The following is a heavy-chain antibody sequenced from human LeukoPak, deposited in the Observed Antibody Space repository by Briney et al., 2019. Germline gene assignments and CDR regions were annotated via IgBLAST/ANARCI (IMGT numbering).Heavy chain of an antibody. D-gene: IGHD6-13*01. CDR2: ISYDGSEE. V-gene: IGHV3-30*18. CDR1: GFTFSSYG. CDR3: AKDPEKYSSSYY. J-gene: IGHJ4*02. Sequence: GGSLRHSCAASGFTFSSYGMHWVRQAPGKGLEWVAGISYDGSEEFYADSVKGRFIISRDDSKNTLYLQLNSLRADDTAVYYCAKDPEKYSSSYYWGQGTLVTVSS.